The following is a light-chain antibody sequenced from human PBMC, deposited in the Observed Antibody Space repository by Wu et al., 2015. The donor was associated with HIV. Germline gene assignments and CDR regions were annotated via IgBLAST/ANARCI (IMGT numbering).Light chain of an antibody. V-gene: IGKV3-20*01. CDR3: QQYGSSPYS. CDR2: GVS. J-gene: IGKJ2*03. CDR1: QNVNANY. Sequence: EVVLTQSPGTLSLSPGESATLSCRANQNVNANYLAWYQQRPGQAPSLLIFGVSTRATGIPDKFTGSGSGTDFTLTISRLEPEDVAVYYCQQYGSSPYSFGQGTKVEIK.